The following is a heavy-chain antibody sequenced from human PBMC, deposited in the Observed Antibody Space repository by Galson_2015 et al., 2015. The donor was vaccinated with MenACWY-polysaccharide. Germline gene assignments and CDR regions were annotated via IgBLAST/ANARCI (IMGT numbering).Heavy chain of an antibody. CDR2: INSNSGGT. CDR1: GYTFTGYY. D-gene: IGHD6-19*01. Sequence: CKASGYTFTGYYMHWVRQAPGQGLEWMGRINSNSGGTNYAQKFQGRVTMTRDTSISTAYMELSRLKSDDTAVYYCARDGGNSGWYYYYGMDVWGQGTTVTVSS. V-gene: IGHV1-2*06. J-gene: IGHJ6*02. CDR3: ARDGGNSGWYYYYGMDV.